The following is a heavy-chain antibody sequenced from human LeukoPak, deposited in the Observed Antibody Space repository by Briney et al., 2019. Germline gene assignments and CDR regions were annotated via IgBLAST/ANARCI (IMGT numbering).Heavy chain of an antibody. CDR3: ARHARSGDFDY. J-gene: IGHJ4*02. V-gene: IGHV4-39*01. CDR2: VYYSGST. D-gene: IGHD2-15*01. Sequence: SETLSLTCTVSGGSISSSGYYWGWIRQPPGKGLEWIGSVYYSGSTYYNPSLKGRVTISVDTSKNQFSLKLSSVTAADTAVYYCARHARSGDFDYWGQGTLVTVSS. CDR1: GGSISSSGYY.